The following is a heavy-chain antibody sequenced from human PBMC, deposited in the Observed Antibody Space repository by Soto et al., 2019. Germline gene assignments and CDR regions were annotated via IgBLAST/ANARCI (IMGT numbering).Heavy chain of an antibody. CDR2: IYYSGST. CDR1: GGSISSYY. V-gene: IGHV4-59*08. CDR3: ARGQKYCSSTSCYSFDP. Sequence: SETLSLTCTVSGGSISSYYWSWIRQPPGKGLEWIGYIYYSGSTNYNPSLKSRVTISVDTSKNQFSLKLSSVTAADTAVYYCARGQKYCSSTSCYSFDPWGQGTLVTVSS. D-gene: IGHD2-2*01. J-gene: IGHJ5*02.